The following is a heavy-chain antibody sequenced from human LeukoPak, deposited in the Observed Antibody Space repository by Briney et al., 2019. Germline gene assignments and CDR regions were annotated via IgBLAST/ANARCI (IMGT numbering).Heavy chain of an antibody. CDR2: INPSGGST. J-gene: IGHJ6*03. CDR1: GYTFTSYY. CDR3: GGTNVAYYYYYYMDV. D-gene: IGHD2-8*01. Sequence: ASVKVSCKASGYTFTSYYMHWVRQAPGQGLGWMGIINPSGGSTSYAQKFQGRVTMTRDTSTSTVYMELSSLRSEDTAVYYCGGTNVAYYYYYYMDVWGKGTTVTVSS. V-gene: IGHV1-46*01.